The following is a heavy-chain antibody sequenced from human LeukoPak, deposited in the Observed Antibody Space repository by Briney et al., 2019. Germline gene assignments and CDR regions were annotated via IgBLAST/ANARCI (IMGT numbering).Heavy chain of an antibody. Sequence: ASVKVSCKASGYTFTSYYMHWVRQAPAQGLEWMGIINPSGGSTSYAQKFQGRVTMTRDTSTSTVYMELSSLRSEDTAVYYCARDRGSSSPESIYYFDYWGQGTLVTVSS. CDR1: GYTFTSYY. CDR3: ARDRGSSSPESIYYFDY. CDR2: INPSGGST. J-gene: IGHJ4*02. V-gene: IGHV1-46*01. D-gene: IGHD6-6*01.